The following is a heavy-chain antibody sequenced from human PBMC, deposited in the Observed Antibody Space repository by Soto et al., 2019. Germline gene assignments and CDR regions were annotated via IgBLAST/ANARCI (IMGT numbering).Heavy chain of an antibody. V-gene: IGHV3-30*18. CDR2: ISYDGSNK. D-gene: IGHD3-10*01. Sequence: QVQLVESWGGVVQPGRSRRLSCAASGFTFSSYGMHWVRQAPGKGLEWVAVISYDGSNKYYADSVKGRFTISRDNSKNTLYLQMNSLRVEDTAVYYCAKNGAGRREDYYMAVWGKGTTVTVSS. J-gene: IGHJ6*03. CDR1: GFTFSSYG. CDR3: AKNGAGRREDYYMAV.